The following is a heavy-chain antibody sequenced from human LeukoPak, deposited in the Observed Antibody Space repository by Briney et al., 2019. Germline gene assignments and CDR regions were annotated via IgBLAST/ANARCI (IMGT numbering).Heavy chain of an antibody. J-gene: IGHJ6*02. CDR3: ARYCSGGSCSRDYYYGMDV. CDR2: IIPILGIA. V-gene: IGHV1-69*04. D-gene: IGHD2-15*01. CDR1: GGTFSSYA. Sequence: SVKVSCKASGGTFSSYAISWVRQAPGQGREWMGRIIPILGIANYAQKFQGRVTITADKSTSTAYMELSSLRSEDTAVYYCARYCSGGSCSRDYYYGMDVWGQGTTVTVSS.